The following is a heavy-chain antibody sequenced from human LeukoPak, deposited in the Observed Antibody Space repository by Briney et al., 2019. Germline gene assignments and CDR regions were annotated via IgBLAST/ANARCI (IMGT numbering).Heavy chain of an antibody. D-gene: IGHD3-10*01. Sequence: PSETLSLTCTLSGGSISTYYWSWVRQPPGKGLEWIGHIYYTGSTDYNPSLKSRVTMSVDTSKNQFSLKLSSVTAADTAVYSCARGSVRGEFDPWGQGTLVTVSS. CDR3: ARGSVRGEFDP. CDR2: IYYTGST. J-gene: IGHJ5*02. V-gene: IGHV4-59*01. CDR1: GGSISTYY.